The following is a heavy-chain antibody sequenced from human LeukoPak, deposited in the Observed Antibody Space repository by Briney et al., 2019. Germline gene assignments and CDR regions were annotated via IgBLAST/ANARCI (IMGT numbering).Heavy chain of an antibody. D-gene: IGHD3-22*01. CDR1: GFTFSSYW. J-gene: IGHJ4*02. CDR2: INHNGNVN. Sequence: SGGSLRLSCAASGFTFSSYWMNWARQAPGKGLEWVASINHNGNVNYYVDSVKGRFTISRDKTKNTLYLQMNSLRAEDTAVYYCAKSSYYDASGYYREYYFDYWGQGTLVTVSS. CDR3: AKSSYYDASGYYREYYFDY. V-gene: IGHV3-7*03.